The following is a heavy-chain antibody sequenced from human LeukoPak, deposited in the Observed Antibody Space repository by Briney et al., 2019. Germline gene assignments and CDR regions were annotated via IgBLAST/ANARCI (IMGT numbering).Heavy chain of an antibody. V-gene: IGHV3-9*01. J-gene: IGHJ3*02. Sequence: PGGSLRLSCAASGFTFDDYAMHWVRQAPGKGLEWVSGISWNSGSIGYADSVKGRFTISRDNAKNSLYLQMNSLRAEDTALYYCAKVGPYYGSGTEGAFDIWGQGTMVTVSS. CDR2: ISWNSGSI. D-gene: IGHD3-10*01. CDR1: GFTFDDYA. CDR3: AKVGPYYGSGTEGAFDI.